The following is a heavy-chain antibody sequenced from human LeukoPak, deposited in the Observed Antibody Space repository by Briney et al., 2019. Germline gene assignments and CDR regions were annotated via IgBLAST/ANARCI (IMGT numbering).Heavy chain of an antibody. CDR1: GFTFSSYA. J-gene: IGHJ4*02. Sequence: GGSLRLSCAASGFTFSSYAMSWVRQAPGKGLEWVSAISGSGGRTYYADSVKGRFTISRDNSKNTLYLQMNSLRAEDTALYYCAKDQYYYGSGTWAYWGQGTLVTVSS. V-gene: IGHV3-23*01. CDR2: ISGSGGRT. CDR3: AKDQYYYGSGTWAY. D-gene: IGHD3-10*01.